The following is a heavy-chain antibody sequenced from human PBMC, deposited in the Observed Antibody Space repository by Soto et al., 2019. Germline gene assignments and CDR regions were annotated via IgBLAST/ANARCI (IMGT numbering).Heavy chain of an antibody. CDR3: ARGRCSSTSCYSYYYYYGMDV. CDR2: IYYSGST. CDR1: GGSISSSSYY. Sequence: SETLSLTCTVSGGSISSSSYYWGWIRQPPGKGLEWIGSIYYSGSTYYNPSLKSRVTISVDTSKNQFSLKLSSVTAADTAVYYCARGRCSSTSCYSYYYYYGMDVWGQGTTVTVSS. D-gene: IGHD2-2*01. V-gene: IGHV4-39*01. J-gene: IGHJ6*02.